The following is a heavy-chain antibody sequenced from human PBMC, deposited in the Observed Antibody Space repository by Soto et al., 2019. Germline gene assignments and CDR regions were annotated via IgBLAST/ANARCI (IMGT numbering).Heavy chain of an antibody. V-gene: IGHV5-51*01. CDR3: ARIKVVAATRVDWFDP. CDR1: GYSFTSYW. D-gene: IGHD2-15*01. Sequence: GESLKISCKGSGYSFTSYWIGWVRQMPGKGLEWMGIIYPGDSDTRYRPSFQGQVTITANKSISTAYLQWSSLKASDTARYYCARIKVVAATRVDWFDPWGQGTLVTVSS. J-gene: IGHJ5*02. CDR2: IYPGDSDT.